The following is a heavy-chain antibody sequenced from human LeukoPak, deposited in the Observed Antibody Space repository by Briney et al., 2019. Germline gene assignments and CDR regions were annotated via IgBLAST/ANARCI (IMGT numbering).Heavy chain of an antibody. V-gene: IGHV3-23*01. J-gene: IGHJ4*02. D-gene: IGHD3-10*01. CDR3: AKDVLLGSGPFPPSFDY. CDR2: ISGSGGST. Sequence: GGSLRLSCAASGFTFSSYAMSWVRQAPGKGLEWVSAISGSGGSTYYADSVKGRFTISRDNSKNTLYPQMNSLRAEDTAVYYCAKDVLLGSGPFPPSFDYWGQGTLVTVSS. CDR1: GFTFSSYA.